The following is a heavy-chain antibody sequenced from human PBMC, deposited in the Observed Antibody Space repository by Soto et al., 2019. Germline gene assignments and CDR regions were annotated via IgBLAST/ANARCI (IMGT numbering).Heavy chain of an antibody. J-gene: IGHJ6*02. D-gene: IGHD3-9*01. CDR3: AKVHVLRYTEVGMDV. CDR1: GFTFSNYG. CDR2: ISGSGAGT. Sequence: EVQLLESGGGLVQPGGSLRLSCAASGFTFSNYGMSWVRQAPGKGLEWVSAISGSGAGTYYTDSVKGRYTISRDNSKTTRYLQMNSPRAEDTAVYYCAKVHVLRYTEVGMDVWRQGTTVTVSS. V-gene: IGHV3-23*01.